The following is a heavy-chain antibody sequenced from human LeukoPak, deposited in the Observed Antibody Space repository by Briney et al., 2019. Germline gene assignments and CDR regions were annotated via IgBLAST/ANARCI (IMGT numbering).Heavy chain of an antibody. CDR2: ISYDGSNK. V-gene: IGHV3-30-3*01. Sequence: SGGSLRLSCAASGFTFSSYAMHWVRQAPGKGLEWVAVISYDGSNKYYADSVKGRFTISRDNSKNTLYLQMNSLRAEDTAVYYCARGGGTSAAGPIYYYGMDVWGQGTTVTVSS. CDR3: ARGGGTSAAGPIYYYGMDV. J-gene: IGHJ6*02. D-gene: IGHD6-13*01. CDR1: GFTFSSYA.